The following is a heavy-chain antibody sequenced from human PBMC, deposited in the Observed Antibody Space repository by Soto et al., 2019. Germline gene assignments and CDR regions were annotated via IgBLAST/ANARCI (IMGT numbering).Heavy chain of an antibody. D-gene: IGHD1-26*01. Sequence: GVLRLSCAASGFTFSTYTMNWVRQAPGKGLEWVSSITSSGSYIYFADSVKGRFTISRDNAKNSLSLQMNSLRADDTAVYYCARARGSYYYGMDIWGQGTTVTVSS. CDR1: GFTFSTYT. CDR2: ITSSGSYI. V-gene: IGHV3-21*01. CDR3: ARARGSYYYGMDI. J-gene: IGHJ6*02.